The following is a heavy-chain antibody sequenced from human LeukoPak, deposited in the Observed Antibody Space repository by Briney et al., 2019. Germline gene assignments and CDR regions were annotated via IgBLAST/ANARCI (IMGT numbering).Heavy chain of an antibody. V-gene: IGHV3-7*01. CDR3: ARDVDYANPRHDY. D-gene: IGHD4/OR15-4a*01. J-gene: IGHJ4*02. CDR2: INLEGSQK. CDR1: GFTFSSYW. Sequence: QAGGSLRLSCAASGFTFSSYWMSWVRQAPGKGLEWVANINLEGSQKYYVDSPKGRFTISRDNANNLLYLQMNSLRAEDTAVYYCARDVDYANPRHDYWGQGTLVTVSS.